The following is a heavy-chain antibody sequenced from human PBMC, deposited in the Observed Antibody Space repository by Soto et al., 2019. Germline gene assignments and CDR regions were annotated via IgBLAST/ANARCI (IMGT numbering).Heavy chain of an antibody. CDR2: VSGSGGST. CDR3: AKPPDYNWNDY. D-gene: IGHD1-20*01. V-gene: IGHV3-23*01. Sequence: GGSLRLSCAASGFTFSSYTMSWVRQAPGRGLEWISAVSGSGGSTYYADSVKGRFTISRDNSKDTLYLQMNNLRAEDTAVYYCAKPPDYNWNDYWGQGTLVTVSS. CDR1: GFTFSSYT. J-gene: IGHJ4*02.